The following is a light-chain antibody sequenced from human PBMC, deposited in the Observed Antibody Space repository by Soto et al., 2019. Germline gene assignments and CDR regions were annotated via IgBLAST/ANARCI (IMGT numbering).Light chain of an antibody. CDR1: QSLQHNNGNTL. Sequence: EIVMTQSPLSLTVTPGESASISCKSSQSLQHNNGNTLLDWYMQKPGQSPQLLIYLGSRRAPGAPDRVSGSGSGTDFTLRISTVEADDAAIYYCMQALQTPRTFGQGTKLEI. V-gene: IGKV2-28*01. CDR2: LGS. CDR3: MQALQTPRT. J-gene: IGKJ1*01.